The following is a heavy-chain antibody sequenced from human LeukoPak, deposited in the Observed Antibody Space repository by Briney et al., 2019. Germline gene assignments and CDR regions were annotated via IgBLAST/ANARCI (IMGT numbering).Heavy chain of an antibody. V-gene: IGHV1-69*04. CDR1: GGTFSSYA. J-gene: IGHJ4*02. CDR3: ARADSSGSPFDY. CDR2: IIPILGIA. D-gene: IGHD3-22*01. Sequence: SAKVSCKASGGTFSSYAISWVRQAPGQGLEWMGRIIPILGIANYAQKFQGRVTITADKSTSTAYMELSSLRSEDTAVYYCARADSSGSPFDYWGQGTLVTVSS.